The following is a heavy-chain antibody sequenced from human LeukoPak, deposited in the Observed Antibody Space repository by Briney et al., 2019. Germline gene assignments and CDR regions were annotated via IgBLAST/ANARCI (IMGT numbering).Heavy chain of an antibody. D-gene: IGHD6-19*01. Sequence: ASVKVSCKASGGTFSSYAISWVRQAPGQGLEWMGRIIPILGIANYAQKFQGRATITADKSTSTAYMELSSLRSEDTAVYYCARDDPYSSGWYHDYWGQGTLVTVSS. CDR1: GGTFSSYA. CDR2: IIPILGIA. J-gene: IGHJ4*02. V-gene: IGHV1-69*04. CDR3: ARDDPYSSGWYHDY.